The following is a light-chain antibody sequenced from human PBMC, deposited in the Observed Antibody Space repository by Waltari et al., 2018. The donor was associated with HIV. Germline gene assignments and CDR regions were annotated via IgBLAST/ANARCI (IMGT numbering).Light chain of an antibody. CDR3: ASFTGDNTVM. V-gene: IGLV2-14*03. Sequence: SAVTQPASVSGLPGQSTTISCTGGDSDFGLCNFVSWYQQHSGKPPKLILYDLDSRASGVSDRFSGSMSGNTASLTISGLRAEDEAHYYCASFTGDNTVMFGGGTEVTVL. CDR2: DLD. CDR1: DSDFGLCNF. J-gene: IGLJ3*02.